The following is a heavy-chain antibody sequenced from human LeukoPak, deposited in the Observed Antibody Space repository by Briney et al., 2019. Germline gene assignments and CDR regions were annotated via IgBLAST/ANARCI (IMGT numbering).Heavy chain of an antibody. V-gene: IGHV4-34*01. CDR3: ARAGEIAAAGFDI. CDR2: INHSGST. CDR1: GGSFSRYY. Sequence: SETLSLTCAVCGGSFSRYYWSWIRQPPGKGLEWIGEINHSGSTNYNPSLKSRVTISVDTSKNQFSLKLSSVTAADTAVYYCARAGEIAAAGFDIWGQGTMVTVSS. J-gene: IGHJ3*02. D-gene: IGHD6-13*01.